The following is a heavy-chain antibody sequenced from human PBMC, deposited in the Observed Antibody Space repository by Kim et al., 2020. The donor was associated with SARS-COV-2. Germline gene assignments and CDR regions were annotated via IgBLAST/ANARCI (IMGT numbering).Heavy chain of an antibody. Sequence: ASVKVSCKASGYTFTSYAMNWVRQAPGQGLEWMGWINTNTGNPTYAQGFTGRFVFSLDTSVSTAYLQISSLKAEDTAVYYCVGMCVNFIRGQDYYGMDVWGQGTTVTVSS. CDR1: GYTFTSYA. J-gene: IGHJ6*02. CDR2: INTNTGNP. CDR3: VGMCVNFIRGQDYYGMDV. V-gene: IGHV7-4-1*02. D-gene: IGHD3-16*01.